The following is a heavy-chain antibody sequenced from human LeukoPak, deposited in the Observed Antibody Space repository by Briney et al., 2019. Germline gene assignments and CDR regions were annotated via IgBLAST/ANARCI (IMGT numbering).Heavy chain of an antibody. J-gene: IGHJ4*02. CDR3: AGASYNFGSGSYFSK. CDR1: GGSISSYY. CDR2: IYYSGSS. Sequence: SETLSLTCTVSGGSISSYYWSWIRQPPGKGLEWTGYIYYSGSSNYNPSFKSRVTISIDTSKNQFSLKLSSVTAADTAVYYCAGASYNFGSGSYFSKWGQGTLVTVSS. D-gene: IGHD3-10*01. V-gene: IGHV4-59*01.